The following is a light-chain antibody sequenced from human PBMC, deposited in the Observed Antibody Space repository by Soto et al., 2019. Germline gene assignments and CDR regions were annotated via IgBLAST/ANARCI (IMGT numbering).Light chain of an antibody. CDR1: QSVRSSS. CDR2: AAS. CDR3: QQYVGSPPPYT. V-gene: IGKV3-20*01. Sequence: EIVLTQSPGTLSLSPGERATLSCRASQSVRSSSLAWYQQKPGRAPRLLIYAASSRASGIPGRFSGSGSGTDFTLTISRLEHEDFAVYYCQQYVGSPPPYTFGQGTKLEIK. J-gene: IGKJ2*01.